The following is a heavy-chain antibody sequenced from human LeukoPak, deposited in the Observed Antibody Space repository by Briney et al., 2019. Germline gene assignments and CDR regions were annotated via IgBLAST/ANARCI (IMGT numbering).Heavy chain of an antibody. J-gene: IGHJ4*02. D-gene: IGHD3-9*01. CDR3: ASRRVNYDILTGYNPGDY. V-gene: IGHV3-21*01. CDR1: GFTFSSYS. CDR2: ISSSSSYI. Sequence: GGSLRLSCAASGFTFSSYSMNWVRQAPGKGLEWVSSISSSSSYIYHADSVKGRFTISRDNAKNSLYLQMNSLRAEDTAVYYCASRRVNYDILTGYNPGDYWGQGTLVTVSS.